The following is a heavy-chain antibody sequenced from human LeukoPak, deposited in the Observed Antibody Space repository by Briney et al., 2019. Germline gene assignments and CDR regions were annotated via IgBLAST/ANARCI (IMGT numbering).Heavy chain of an antibody. V-gene: IGHV4-39*07. CDR2: INHSGST. J-gene: IGHJ5*02. CDR3: ARGEYCSSTSCYDRHWFDP. CDR1: GGSISSGGYY. Sequence: SETLSLTCTVSGGSISSGGYYWSWIRQPPGKGLEWIGEINHSGSTNYNPSLKSRVTISVDTSKNQFSLKLSSVTAADTAVYYCARGEYCSSTSCYDRHWFDPWGQGTLVTVSS. D-gene: IGHD2-2*01.